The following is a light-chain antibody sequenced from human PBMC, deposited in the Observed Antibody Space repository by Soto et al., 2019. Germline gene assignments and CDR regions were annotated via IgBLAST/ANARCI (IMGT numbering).Light chain of an antibody. CDR2: DNN. CDR1: SSNIGKNY. J-gene: IGLJ2*01. CDR3: GTWDSSLSAVV. Sequence: QSVLTQPPSVSAAPGQKVTISCSGSSSNIGKNYVSSYQQLPGTAPKLLIYDNNKRPSGIPDRFSGSKSGTSATLGITGLQTGDEADYYCGTWDSSLSAVVFGGGTTLTVL. V-gene: IGLV1-51*01.